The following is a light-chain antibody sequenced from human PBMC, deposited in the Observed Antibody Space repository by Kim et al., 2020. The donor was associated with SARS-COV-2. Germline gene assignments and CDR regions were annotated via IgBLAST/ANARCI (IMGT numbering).Light chain of an antibody. CDR2: DAS. J-gene: IGKJ2*01. V-gene: IGKV3-20*01. Sequence: SLAPGERATPSCRASQSLGDSVAWYQQKPGQAPRLVMYDASTRATGIPARFSGSGSGTDFTLTIYTLEPEDFAVYYCQQYGTSFYTFGQGTKLEI. CDR3: QQYGTSFYT. CDR1: QSLGDSV.